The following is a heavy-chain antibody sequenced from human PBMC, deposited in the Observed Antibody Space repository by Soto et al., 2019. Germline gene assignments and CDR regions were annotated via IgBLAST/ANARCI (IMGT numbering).Heavy chain of an antibody. J-gene: IGHJ6*03. CDR2: INPNSGGT. V-gene: IGHV1-2*04. CDR3: ARVSYGPLPLESSGAMDV. Sequence: ASVKVSCKASGYTFTGYYMHWVRQAPGQGLEWMGWINPNSGGTNYAQNFQGWVTMTRDTSISTAYMELSRLRSDDTAVYYCARVSYGPLPLESSGAMDVWGKGTTVTVSS. CDR1: GYTFTGYY. D-gene: IGHD3-16*01.